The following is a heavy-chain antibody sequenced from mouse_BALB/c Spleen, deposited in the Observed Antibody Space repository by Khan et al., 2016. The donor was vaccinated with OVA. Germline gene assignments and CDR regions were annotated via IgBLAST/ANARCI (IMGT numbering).Heavy chain of an antibody. V-gene: IGHV1S41*01. D-gene: IGHD1-1*01. J-gene: IGHJ4*01. CDR3: ARSNYYGSGLYAMDY. CDR2: IAPGSGST. CDR1: GYTFTSYW. Sequence: DLVKPGASVKLSCRASGYTFTSYWINWIKQRPGQGLEWIGRIAPGSGSTSYNEMFKGKATLTVDTSSSPAYLQLSSLSSEDSAVCFCARSNYYGSGLYAMDYWGQGTSVTVSS.